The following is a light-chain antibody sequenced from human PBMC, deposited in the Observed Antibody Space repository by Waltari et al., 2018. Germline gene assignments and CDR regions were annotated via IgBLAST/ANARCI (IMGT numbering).Light chain of an antibody. V-gene: IGKV1-8*01. CDR3: QQYYSYPPSIT. Sequence: AIRITQSPSSLSASTGARVTITCRASQGISSYLAWYQQKPGKAPKLLIYAASTLQSGVPSRFSGSGSGTDFTLTISCLQSEDFATYYCQQYYSYPPSITFGQGTRLEIK. CDR1: QGISSY. CDR2: AAS. J-gene: IGKJ5*01.